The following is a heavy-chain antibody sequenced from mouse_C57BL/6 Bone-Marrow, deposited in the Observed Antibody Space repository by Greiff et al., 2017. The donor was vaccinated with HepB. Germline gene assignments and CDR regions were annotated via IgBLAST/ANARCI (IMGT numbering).Heavy chain of an antibody. Sequence: QVQLQQPGAELVRPGTSVKLSCKASGYTFTSYWMHWVKQRPGQGLEWIGVIDPSDSYTNYNQKFKGKATLTVDTSSSTAYMQLSSLTSEDSAVYYCARGLWLHYWYFDVWGTGTTVTVSS. CDR1: GYTFTSYW. V-gene: IGHV1-59*01. CDR2: IDPSDSYT. CDR3: ARGLWLHYWYFDV. D-gene: IGHD2-2*01. J-gene: IGHJ1*03.